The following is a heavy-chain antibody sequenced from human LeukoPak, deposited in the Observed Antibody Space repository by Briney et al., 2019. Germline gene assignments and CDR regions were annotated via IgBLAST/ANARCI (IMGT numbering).Heavy chain of an antibody. Sequence: SETLSLTCTVSGVSISSYYWRWIRQPPGKGLEWIGYIYYSGSTNYNPSLKSRVTISVDTSKTQFSLKLSSVTAADTAVYYCARVRYSGYESDFDYWGQGTLVTVSS. D-gene: IGHD5-12*01. V-gene: IGHV4-59*13. CDR3: ARVRYSGYESDFDY. CDR1: GVSISSYY. J-gene: IGHJ4*02. CDR2: IYYSGST.